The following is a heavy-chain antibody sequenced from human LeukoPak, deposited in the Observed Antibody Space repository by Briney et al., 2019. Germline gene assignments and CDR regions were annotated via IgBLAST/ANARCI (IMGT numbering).Heavy chain of an antibody. CDR3: ARGDGGWYNSFDY. J-gene: IGHJ4*02. V-gene: IGHV3-30*04. D-gene: IGHD6-19*01. CDR2: ISYDGSNK. Sequence: GGSLRLSCAASGFTFSSYAMHWVRQAPGKGLEWVAVISYDGSNKYYADSVKGRFTISRDNSKNTLYLQMNSLRAEDTAVYYCARGDGGWYNSFDYWGQGTLVTVSS. CDR1: GFTFSSYA.